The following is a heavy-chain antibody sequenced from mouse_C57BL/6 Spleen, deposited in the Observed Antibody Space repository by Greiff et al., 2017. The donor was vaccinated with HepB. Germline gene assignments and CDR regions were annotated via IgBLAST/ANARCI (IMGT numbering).Heavy chain of an antibody. CDR2: IWSGGST. Sequence: VKLQESGPGLVQPSQSLSITCTVSGFSLTSYGVHWVRQSPGKGLEWLGVIWSGGSTDYNAAFISRLSISKDNSKSQVFFKMNSLQADDTAIYYGARNEPDDYDYAMDYWGQGTSVTVSS. D-gene: IGHD2-4*01. J-gene: IGHJ4*01. CDR1: GFSLTSYG. V-gene: IGHV2-2*01. CDR3: ARNEPDDYDYAMDY.